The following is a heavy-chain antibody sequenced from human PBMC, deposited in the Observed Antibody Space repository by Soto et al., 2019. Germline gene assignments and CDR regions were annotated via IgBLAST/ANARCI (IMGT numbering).Heavy chain of an antibody. CDR1: GFTFSSYW. CDR2: INSDGSST. D-gene: IGHD2-21*01. J-gene: IGHJ6*03. Sequence: GGSLRLSCAASGFTFSSYWMHWVRQAPGKGLVWVSRINSDGSSTSYADSVKGRFTISRDNAKNTLYLQMNSLRAEDTAVYYCASVTLWTAPYYYYMDVWGKGTTVTVSS. V-gene: IGHV3-74*01. CDR3: ASVTLWTAPYYYYMDV.